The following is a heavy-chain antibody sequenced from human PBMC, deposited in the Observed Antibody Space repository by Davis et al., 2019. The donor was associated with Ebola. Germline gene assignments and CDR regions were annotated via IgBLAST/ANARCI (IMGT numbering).Heavy chain of an antibody. D-gene: IGHD3-10*01. J-gene: IGHJ4*02. CDR2: ISGSGGST. CDR3: AKDMAVLWFGELSYDY. V-gene: IGHV3-23*01. Sequence: GESLKISCAASGFTFSSYAMSWVRQAPGKGLEWVSAISGSGGSTYYADSVKGRFTISRDNSKNTLYLQMNSLRAEDTAVYYCAKDMAVLWFGELSYDYWGQGTLVTGSS. CDR1: GFTFSSYA.